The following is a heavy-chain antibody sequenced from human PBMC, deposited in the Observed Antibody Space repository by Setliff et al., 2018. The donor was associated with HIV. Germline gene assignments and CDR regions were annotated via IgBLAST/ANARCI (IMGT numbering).Heavy chain of an antibody. CDR1: GFKFDDYT. Sequence: GGSLRLSCSTSGFKFDDYTIGWVRQAPGKGLEWVGFITNKAHDGTTKYAASVKGRFVISRDDSKSIAYLQMNSLKTEDTAVYYCIRDGVGGSESSDYWGQGTLVTAPQ. D-gene: IGHD3-10*01. V-gene: IGHV3-49*04. CDR2: ITNKAHDGTT. J-gene: IGHJ4*02. CDR3: IRDGVGGSESSDY.